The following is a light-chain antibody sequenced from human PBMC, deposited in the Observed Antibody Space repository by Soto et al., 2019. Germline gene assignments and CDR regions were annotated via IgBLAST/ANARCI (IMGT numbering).Light chain of an antibody. CDR3: QQYSTYPLT. Sequence: DIQMTQSPSSLSASIGDRVTITCRASQGINNYLAWFQQKPGRAPKSLIYAASSLQSGVPSKKSGSGSGTDFTLTFNSLQPEDFATYYCQQYSTYPLTFGQGTRLEIK. J-gene: IGKJ5*01. V-gene: IGKV1-16*02. CDR1: QGINNY. CDR2: AAS.